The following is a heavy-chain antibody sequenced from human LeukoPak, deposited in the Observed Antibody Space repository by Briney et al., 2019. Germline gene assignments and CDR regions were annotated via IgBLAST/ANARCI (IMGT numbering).Heavy chain of an antibody. J-gene: IGHJ4*02. D-gene: IGHD4-11*01. CDR3: AKESPPTVTPGFTPIDY. V-gene: IGHV3-23*01. Sequence: PGGSLRLSCTASGFTFSSYAMSWVRQAPGKGLEWVSAISGSGGSTYYADSVKGRFTISRDNSKNTLYLQMNSLRAEDTAVYYCAKESPPTVTPGFTPIDYWGQGTLVTVSS. CDR1: GFTFSSYA. CDR2: ISGSGGST.